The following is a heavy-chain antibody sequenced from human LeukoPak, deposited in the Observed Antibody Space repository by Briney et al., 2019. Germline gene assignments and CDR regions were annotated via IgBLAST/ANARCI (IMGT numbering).Heavy chain of an antibody. D-gene: IGHD3-22*01. J-gene: IGHJ4*02. CDR2: IKQDGSEK. V-gene: IGHV3-7*01. Sequence: GGSLRLSCAASGFSFSYFWMSWVRQAPGKGLEWVANIKQDGSEKYYVDSVKGRFTISRDNAKKSLYLQMNSLRAEDTAVYYCANGFGSSGYYSPFDYWGQGTLVTVSS. CDR3: ANGFGSSGYYSPFDY. CDR1: GFSFSYFW.